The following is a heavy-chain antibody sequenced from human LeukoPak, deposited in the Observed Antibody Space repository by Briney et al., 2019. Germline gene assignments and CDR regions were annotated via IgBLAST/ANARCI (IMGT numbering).Heavy chain of an antibody. D-gene: IGHD6-19*01. V-gene: IGHV3-23*01. CDR2: ISGSGGST. CDR1: GFTFSTYA. Sequence: GGSLRLSCAASGFTFSTYAMTWVRQAPGKGLEWVSGISGSGGSTYYADSVKGRLTISRDNSKNTLYLQMNSLRAEDTAVYYCARDPVSGVWFSSAWTPHYFDYWGQGTLVTVSS. CDR3: ARDPVSGVWFSSAWTPHYFDY. J-gene: IGHJ4*02.